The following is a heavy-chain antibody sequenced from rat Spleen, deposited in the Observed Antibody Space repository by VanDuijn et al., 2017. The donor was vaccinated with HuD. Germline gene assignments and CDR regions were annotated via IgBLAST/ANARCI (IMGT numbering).Heavy chain of an antibody. J-gene: IGHJ2*01. CDR3: TTGRQLGYFDY. CDR2: ISSDGRRN. V-gene: IGHV5S10*01. Sequence: EVQLVESGGDLVQPGRSLKLSCAASGFTFSNYDMAWVRQAPKKGLEWVATISSDGRRNYYRDSVKGRFTFSRDNAESTLYLQMDSLRSEDTATYYCTTGRQLGYFDYWGQGVMVTVSS. CDR1: GFTFSNYD. D-gene: IGHD5-1*01.